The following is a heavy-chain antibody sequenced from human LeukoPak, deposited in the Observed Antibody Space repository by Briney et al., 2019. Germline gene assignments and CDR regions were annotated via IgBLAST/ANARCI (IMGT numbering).Heavy chain of an antibody. CDR1: GFTSSSYG. J-gene: IGHJ4*02. Sequence: PGGSLRLSCAASGFTSSSYGMHWVRQAPGKGLEWVAVISYDGSNKYYADSVKGRSTISRDSSKNTLYLQMNSLRAEDTAVHYCAKVLRYFDWLFPLDYWGQGTLVTVSS. V-gene: IGHV3-30*18. CDR2: ISYDGSNK. D-gene: IGHD3-9*01. CDR3: AKVLRYFDWLFPLDY.